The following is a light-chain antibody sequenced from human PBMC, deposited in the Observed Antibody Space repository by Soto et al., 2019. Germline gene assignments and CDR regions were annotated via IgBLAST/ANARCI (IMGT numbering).Light chain of an antibody. CDR1: QGIDDW. V-gene: IGKV1-5*03. CDR3: QEYNSY. CDR2: RAS. Sequence: DNKMTQSPSTLSASVGDRVTITCRASQGIDDWLAWYQQKPGKAPKLLIYRASNLETGVPSRFSGSGFGSEFTLTISSLQPDDFATYYCQEYNSYFGGGTKVEIK. J-gene: IGKJ4*01.